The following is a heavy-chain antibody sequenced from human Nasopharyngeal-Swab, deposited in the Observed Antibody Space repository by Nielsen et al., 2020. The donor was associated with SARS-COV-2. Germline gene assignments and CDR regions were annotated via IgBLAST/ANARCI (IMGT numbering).Heavy chain of an antibody. V-gene: IGHV4-30-4*01. CDR2: IYYSGST. J-gene: IGHJ4*02. D-gene: IGHD6-19*01. CDR1: GESLSEYY. CDR3: ARVRGWWFDY. Sequence: SETLSLTCAVYGESLSEYYWSWIRQPPGKGLEWIGYIYYSGSTYYNPSLKSRVTISVDTSRNQFSLKLSSVTAADTAVYYCARVRGWWFDYWGQGTLVTVSS.